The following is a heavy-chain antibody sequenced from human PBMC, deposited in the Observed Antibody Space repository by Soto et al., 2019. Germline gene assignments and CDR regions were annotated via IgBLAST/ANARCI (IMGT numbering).Heavy chain of an antibody. V-gene: IGHV3-15*01. CDR1: GFTFSSYW. CDR2: IKSKTDGGTT. D-gene: IGHD3-3*01. J-gene: IGHJ3*02. Sequence: GGSLRLSCAASGFTFSSYWMSWVRQAPGKGLEWVGRIKSKTDGGTTDYAAPVKGRFTISRDDSKNTLYLQMNSLKTEDTAVYYCTTHDFWSGYYSDAFDIWGQGTMVTVSS. CDR3: TTHDFWSGYYSDAFDI.